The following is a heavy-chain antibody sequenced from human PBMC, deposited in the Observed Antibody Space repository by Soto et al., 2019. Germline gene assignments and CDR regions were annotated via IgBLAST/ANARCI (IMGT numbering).Heavy chain of an antibody. J-gene: IGHJ6*02. CDR1: GYTFISHG. Sequence: QVQLVQSGVEVKKPGASVQVSCKASGYTFISHGISWVRQAPGQGLEWMGWISGKNGNTNYAQKLQGRVLLTTATSTSAAYKELRSLRSDDTAVYYWARVSTPIVVDPNYGMGVWGQGTTVTVSS. D-gene: IGHD2-15*01. CDR3: ARVSTPIVVDPNYGMGV. CDR2: ISGKNGNT. V-gene: IGHV1-18*04.